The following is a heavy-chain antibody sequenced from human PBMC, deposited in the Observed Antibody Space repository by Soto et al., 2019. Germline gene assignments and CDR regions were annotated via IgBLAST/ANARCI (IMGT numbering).Heavy chain of an antibody. CDR1: GGSISSGGYY. D-gene: IGHD3-16*02. CDR3: ARDYRASYPAYYYYGMDV. Sequence: QVQLQESGPGLVKPSQTLSLTCTVSGGSISSGGYYWSWIRQHPGKGLEWIWYIYYSTYYNPSLKSRVTISVDTSKNQFSLKLSSVTAADTAVYYCARDYRASYPAYYYYGMDVWGQGTTVTVSS. CDR2: IYYST. V-gene: IGHV4-31*03. J-gene: IGHJ6*02.